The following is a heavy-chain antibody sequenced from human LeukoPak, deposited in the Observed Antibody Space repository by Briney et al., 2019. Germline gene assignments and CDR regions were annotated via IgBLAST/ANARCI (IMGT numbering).Heavy chain of an antibody. Sequence: GESLKISCKGSGYSFTTYWIGWVRPMPGKGLEWMGIIYPGDSNTRYSPSFQGQVTISADKSISTAYLQWSSLKASDTAMYYCARHLRARPFDIWGQGTMVTVSS. J-gene: IGHJ3*02. CDR1: GYSFTTYW. CDR2: IYPGDSNT. D-gene: IGHD3-3*01. CDR3: ARHLRARPFDI. V-gene: IGHV5-51*01.